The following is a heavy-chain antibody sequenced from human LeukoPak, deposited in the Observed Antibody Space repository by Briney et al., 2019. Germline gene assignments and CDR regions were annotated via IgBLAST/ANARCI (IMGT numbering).Heavy chain of an antibody. CDR2: ITPFNGNT. D-gene: IGHD4-17*01. V-gene: IGHV1-45*02. CDR1: GYTFTYRY. J-gene: IGHJ6*03. CDR3: ATTVRVPPDYYYYYMDV. Sequence: SVKVSCKASGYTFTYRYLHWVRQAPGQALEWMGWITPFNGNTNYAQKFQDRVTITRDRSMSTAYMELSSLRSEDTAMYYCATTVRVPPDYYYYYMDVWGKGTTVTVSS.